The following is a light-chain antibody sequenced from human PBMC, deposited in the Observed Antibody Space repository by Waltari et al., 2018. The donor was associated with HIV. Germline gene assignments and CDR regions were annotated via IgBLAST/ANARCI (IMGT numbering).Light chain of an antibody. V-gene: IGLV3-25*03. CDR3: QSSDISGNYWV. CDR1: ALPKQY. Sequence: SYGLTQPPSVSVSPGQTATITCSGDALPKQYAYWYQQKPGQAPGMVIYKDSERPSGIPERFSGSSSATTVTLTISGVQAEDEADYYCQSSDISGNYWVFGGGTKLTVL. CDR2: KDS. J-gene: IGLJ3*02.